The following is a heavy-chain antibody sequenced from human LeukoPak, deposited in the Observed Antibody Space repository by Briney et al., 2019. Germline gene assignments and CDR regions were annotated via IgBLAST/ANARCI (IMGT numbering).Heavy chain of an antibody. J-gene: IGHJ4*02. CDR3: ANSKTTVANFDY. D-gene: IGHD4-23*01. CDR2: IWYDGSNK. V-gene: IGHV3-33*06. Sequence: PGGSLRLSCAASGYTFSSYGMHWVRQAPGKGLEWVAVIWYDGSNKYYADSVKGRFTISRDNSKNTLYLQMNSLRAEDTAIYYCANSKTTVANFDYWGQGTLVTVSS. CDR1: GYTFSSYG.